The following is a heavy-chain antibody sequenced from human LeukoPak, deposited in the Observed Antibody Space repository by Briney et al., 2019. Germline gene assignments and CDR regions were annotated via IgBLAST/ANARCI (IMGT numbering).Heavy chain of an antibody. CDR1: GGSISSSSAY. CDR3: VSPRGFSYGYFDY. CDR2: IYYRKNT. J-gene: IGHJ4*02. V-gene: IGHV4-39*01. Sequence: RASETLSLTCTVSGGSISSSSAYWGWIRQPPGKGLEWIGSIYYRKNTYYNPSLKSRVTISADTSKNQFSLTLGSVSATDTAVYYCVSPRGFSYGYFDYWGQGTLVTVSS. D-gene: IGHD5-18*01.